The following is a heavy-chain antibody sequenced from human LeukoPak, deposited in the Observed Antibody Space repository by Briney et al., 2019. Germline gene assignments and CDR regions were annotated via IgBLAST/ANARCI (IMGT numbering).Heavy chain of an antibody. J-gene: IGHJ4*02. CDR1: GVAIGRSA. D-gene: IGHD3-10*01. CDR2: ISGDHAT. V-gene: IGHV3-23*01. CDR3: GKDTQGVRGNFLFEY. Sequence: SRELYSAASGVAIGRSAMCWLRQSPGKGLEWVAAISGDHATYDSNSLRGRFTISRDNSKNILYLQMNGLRAEDSAVYYCGKDTQGVRGNFLFEYWGQGTLVTVSS.